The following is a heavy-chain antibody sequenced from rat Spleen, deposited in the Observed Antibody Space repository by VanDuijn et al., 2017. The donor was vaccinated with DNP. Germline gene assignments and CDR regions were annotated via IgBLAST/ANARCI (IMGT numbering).Heavy chain of an antibody. CDR1: EFNFNDYW. J-gene: IGHJ2*01. D-gene: IGHD1-11*01. CDR3: AKGPNYGGYSDYFDY. CDR2: INKDSSTI. Sequence: EVQLVESGGGLVQPGRSLKLSCAASEFNFNDYWMGWVRQAPGKGLEWIGQINKDSSTIIYSPSLKDKFAISRDKAQNTLYLQMNKLGTEDTAIYHCAKGPNYGGYSDYFDYWGQGVMVTVSS. V-gene: IGHV4-2*01.